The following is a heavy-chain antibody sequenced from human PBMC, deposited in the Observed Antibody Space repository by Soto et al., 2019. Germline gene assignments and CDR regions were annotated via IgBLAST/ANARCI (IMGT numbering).Heavy chain of an antibody. CDR2: ISAYNGNT. V-gene: IGHV1-18*01. CDR1: GYTFTSYG. J-gene: IGHJ1*01. CDR3: GRGGEGGVVVPAAEYFKH. D-gene: IGHD2-2*01. Sequence: ASVKVSCKASGYTFTSYGISWVRQAPGQGLVWMVWISAYNGNTNYAQKRQGRVTMTSDTATSTAFMELRSLRSDATAVYYCGRGGEGGVVVPAAEYFKHWGQGTLVTVSS.